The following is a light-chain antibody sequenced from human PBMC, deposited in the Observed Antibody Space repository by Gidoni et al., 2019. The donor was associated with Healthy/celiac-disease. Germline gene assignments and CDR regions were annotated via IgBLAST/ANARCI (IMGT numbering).Light chain of an antibody. CDR2: EGS. CDR3: CSYAGPSVV. V-gene: IGLV2-23*01. Sequence: QSALTQPASVSGSPGQSITISCAGTSSDVGSYNLVSWYQQHPGKAPKLMIYEGSKRPSGVSNRFSGSKSGNTASLTISGLQAEDEADYYCCSYAGPSVVFGGGTKLTV. CDR1: SSDVGSYNL. J-gene: IGLJ2*01.